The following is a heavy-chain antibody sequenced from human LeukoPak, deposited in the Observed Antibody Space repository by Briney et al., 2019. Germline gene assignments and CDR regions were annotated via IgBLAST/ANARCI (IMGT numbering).Heavy chain of an antibody. Sequence: PSETLSLTCTISGGSVSDYYWSWIRQSPGKGLEWIGYIYHTGSTSYSPSLKSRVTISADTSQNQFSLKLSSVTAADTAVYYCARRSVRGVIRYWGQGTLVTVSS. V-gene: IGHV4-59*02. CDR1: GGSVSDYY. CDR2: IYHTGST. CDR3: ARRSVRGVIRY. J-gene: IGHJ4*02. D-gene: IGHD3-10*01.